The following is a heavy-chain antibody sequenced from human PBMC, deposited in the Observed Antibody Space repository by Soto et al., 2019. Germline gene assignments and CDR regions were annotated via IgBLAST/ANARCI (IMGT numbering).Heavy chain of an antibody. CDR1: GYTFTSYY. CDR2: INPSGGST. CDR3: ARECGDYVSAFDY. Sequence: ASVKVSCEASGYTFTSYYIHWVRQAPGQGLEWMGIINPSGGSTSYAQKFQGRVTMTRDTSTSTVYMELSSLRSEDTAVYYCARECGDYVSAFDYWGQGTLVTVSS. D-gene: IGHD4-17*01. J-gene: IGHJ4*02. V-gene: IGHV1-46*03.